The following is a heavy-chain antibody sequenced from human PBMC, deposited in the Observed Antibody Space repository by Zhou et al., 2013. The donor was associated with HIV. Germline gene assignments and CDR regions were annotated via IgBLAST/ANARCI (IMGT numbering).Heavy chain of an antibody. D-gene: IGHD6-25*01. CDR1: GDTSTSHT. CDR3: ARALSARWVGGGFFYMDV. Sequence: QVQLVQSGAEVKKPGSSVKVSCKTSGDTSTSHTVSWVRQVPGHGLEWMGGTVLRLGEVSYAQVFQDRVTITTDDARGTAHMELRSLRSDDTAVYYCARALSARWVGGGFFYMDVWGKGTTVTVSS. V-gene: IGHV1-69*16. J-gene: IGHJ6*03. CDR2: TVLRLGEV.